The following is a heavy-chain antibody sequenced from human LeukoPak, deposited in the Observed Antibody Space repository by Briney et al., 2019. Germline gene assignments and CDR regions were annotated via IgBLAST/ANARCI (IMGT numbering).Heavy chain of an antibody. D-gene: IGHD2/OR15-2a*01. Sequence: SETLSLTCSASGCSMTNLYWTWIRQPPGKGLEWIGDIYDSGSTRYNTSLESRVNISVDTSKNQFSLKQRAVTAADTAVYYCAKGGSTNFYYGDVWGQGTTVTVSS. J-gene: IGHJ6*02. V-gene: IGHV4-59*01. CDR2: IYDSGST. CDR1: GCSMTNLY. CDR3: AKGGSTNFYYGDV.